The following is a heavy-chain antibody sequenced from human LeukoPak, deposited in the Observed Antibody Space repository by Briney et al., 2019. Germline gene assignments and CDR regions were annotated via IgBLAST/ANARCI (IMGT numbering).Heavy chain of an antibody. J-gene: IGHJ4*02. CDR1: GGSISSGSYY. V-gene: IGHV4-61*02. CDR3: ARQDYDSSGYYSLNYFDY. CDR2: IYTSGST. D-gene: IGHD3-22*01. Sequence: SETLSLTCTVSGGSISSGSYYWSWIRQPAGKGLEWIGRIYTSGSTNYNPSLKSRVTISVDTSKNQFSLKLSSVTAADTAVYYCARQDYDSSGYYSLNYFDYWGQGTLVTVSS.